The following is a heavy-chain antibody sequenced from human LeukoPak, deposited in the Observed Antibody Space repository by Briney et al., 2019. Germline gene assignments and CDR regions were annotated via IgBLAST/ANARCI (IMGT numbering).Heavy chain of an antibody. Sequence: GGALRLSCAASGFTFSSYAMSWVRQAPGKGLEWVSAISGSGGSTYYADSVKGRFTISRDNSKNTLYLQMNSLRAEDTAVYYCAKGLAVARYYFDYWGQGTLVTVSS. CDR2: ISGSGGST. J-gene: IGHJ4*02. V-gene: IGHV3-23*01. D-gene: IGHD6-19*01. CDR3: AKGLAVARYYFDY. CDR1: GFTFSSYA.